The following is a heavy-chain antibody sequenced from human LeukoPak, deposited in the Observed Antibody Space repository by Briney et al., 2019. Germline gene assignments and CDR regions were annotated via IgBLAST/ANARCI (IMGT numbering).Heavy chain of an antibody. CDR3: ARVSLVRIAAASTMDY. CDR1: GYTFSNYG. D-gene: IGHD6-13*01. V-gene: IGHV1-18*01. Sequence: ASVKVSCKASGYTFSNYGITWVRQAPGQGLGWMGWISTYNGNTKYAQKVQGRVTLTKDTSTTTAYMELRSLRSDDTAVYYCARVSLVRIAAASTMDYWGQGSLVTVSS. CDR2: ISTYNGNT. J-gene: IGHJ4*02.